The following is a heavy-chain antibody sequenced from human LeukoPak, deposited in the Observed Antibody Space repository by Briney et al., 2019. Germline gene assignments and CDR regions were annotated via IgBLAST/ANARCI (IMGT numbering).Heavy chain of an antibody. D-gene: IGHD6-19*01. J-gene: IGHJ4*02. CDR2: IYPGDSDT. CDR1: GYSFASYW. V-gene: IGHV5-51*01. Sequence: GESLKISCKASGYSFASYWIAWVRRMPGKGLEWMGIIYPGDSDTRYSPSFQGQVTISVDKSINTAYLQWSSLKASDTAMYYCARHSAIAVAATPTDYWGQGTLVTVSS. CDR3: ARHSAIAVAATPTDY.